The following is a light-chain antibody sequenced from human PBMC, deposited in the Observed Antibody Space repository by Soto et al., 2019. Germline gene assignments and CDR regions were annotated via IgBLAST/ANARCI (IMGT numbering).Light chain of an antibody. Sequence: QSVLTQPPSVSAAPGQQVTISCSGISSNIGNNYVSWYQQLTGTAPNLLIYDNDKRPSGIPGRFSGSKSGTSATLGVSGLQTGDEADYYCTTWDSSLSAGVFGGGTQLTVL. V-gene: IGLV1-51*01. CDR2: DND. CDR1: SSNIGNNY. J-gene: IGLJ2*01. CDR3: TTWDSSLSAGV.